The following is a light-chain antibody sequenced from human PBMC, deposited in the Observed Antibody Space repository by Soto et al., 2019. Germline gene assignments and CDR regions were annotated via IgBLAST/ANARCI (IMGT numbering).Light chain of an antibody. CDR1: SSDVGGYNY. V-gene: IGLV2-11*01. J-gene: IGLJ1*01. CDR2: DVS. Sequence: QSALTQPRSVSGSPGQSVTISCTGTSSDVGGYNYVSWYQQHPGKAPKLMIYDVSKRPSGVPDRFSGSTSGNTASLTISGLQAEDEADYYCCSYAGSPYVFGTGPKVTVL. CDR3: CSYAGSPYV.